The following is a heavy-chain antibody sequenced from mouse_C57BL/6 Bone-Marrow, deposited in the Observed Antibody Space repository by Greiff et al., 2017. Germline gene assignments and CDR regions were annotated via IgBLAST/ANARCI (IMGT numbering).Heavy chain of an antibody. Sequence: EVKLMESGPGMVKPSQSLSLTCTVTGYSITSGYDWHWIRHFPGNKLEWMGYISYSGSTNYNPSLKSRISITHDTSKNHFFLKLNSVTTEDTATYYCAREGLLRSFAYWGQGTLVTVSA. CDR3: AREGLLRSFAY. V-gene: IGHV3-1*01. CDR2: ISYSGST. CDR1: GYSITSGYD. D-gene: IGHD2-3*01. J-gene: IGHJ3*01.